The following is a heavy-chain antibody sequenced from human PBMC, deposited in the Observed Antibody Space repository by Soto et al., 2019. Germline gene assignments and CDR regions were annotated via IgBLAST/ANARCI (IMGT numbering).Heavy chain of an antibody. J-gene: IGHJ4*02. Sequence: KASETLSLACAVYGGSFSGYYWSWIRQPPGKGLEWIGEVNHSGSTNYNPSLKSRVTISVDTSKNQFSLKLSSVTAADTAVYYCARPGRSQWLVFFDYWGQGTLVTVSS. CDR3: ARPGRSQWLVFFDY. CDR1: GGSFSGYY. D-gene: IGHD6-19*01. V-gene: IGHV4-34*01. CDR2: VNHSGST.